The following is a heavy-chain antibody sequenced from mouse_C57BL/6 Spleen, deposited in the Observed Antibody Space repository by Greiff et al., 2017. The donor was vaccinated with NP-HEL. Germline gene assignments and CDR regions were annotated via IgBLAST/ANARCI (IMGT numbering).Heavy chain of an antibody. D-gene: IGHD2-5*01. CDR2: IHPNSGST. V-gene: IGHV1-64*01. Sequence: QVQLQQPGAELVKPGASVKLSCKASGYTFTSYWMHWVKQRPGQGLEWIGMIHPNSGSTNYNEKFKSKATLTVDKSSSTAYMQLSSLTSEDSAVYYCARPFYYSNYEFAYWGQGTRVTVSA. CDR3: ARPFYYSNYEFAY. J-gene: IGHJ3*01. CDR1: GYTFTSYW.